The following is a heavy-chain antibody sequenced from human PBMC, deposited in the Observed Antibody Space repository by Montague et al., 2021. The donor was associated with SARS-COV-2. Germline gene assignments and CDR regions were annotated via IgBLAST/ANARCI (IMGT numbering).Heavy chain of an antibody. J-gene: IGHJ6*02. CDR3: ARGTTVTSFYYYYYGMDV. V-gene: IGHV4-34*01. D-gene: IGHD4-17*01. CDR2: INHSGST. CDR1: GGSFSGYY. Sequence: SETLSLTCAVYGGSFSGYYWSWIRQPPGKGLEWIGEINHSGSTNXKPSLKSRVTISVDTSKNQFSLKLSSVTAADTAVYYCARGTTVTSFYYYYYGMDVWGQGTTVTVSS.